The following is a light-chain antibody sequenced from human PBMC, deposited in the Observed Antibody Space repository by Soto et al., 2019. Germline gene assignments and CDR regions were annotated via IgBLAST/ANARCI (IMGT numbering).Light chain of an antibody. J-gene: IGKJ1*01. CDR1: HPISSW. CDR3: QQYDNSSA. Sequence: DIQMTQSPSTLSASVVDRVTITCRASHPISSWLAWYQHKPGKAPKLLIYRASIPESGVPSRFSGSGSGIEFTLTITSLQPDDFATYYCQQYDNSSACGQGTKVDIK. CDR2: RAS. V-gene: IGKV1-5*03.